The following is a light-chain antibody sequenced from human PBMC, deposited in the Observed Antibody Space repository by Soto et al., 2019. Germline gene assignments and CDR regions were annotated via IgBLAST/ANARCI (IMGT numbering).Light chain of an antibody. CDR1: SGHSSYA. CDR2: LNSDGSH. J-gene: IGLJ2*01. Sequence: QLVLTQSPSASASLGASVRLTCTLSSGHSSYAIAWHQQQPEKGPRFLMKLNSDGSHSKGDVISDRFSGSSSGAERYLTISSLQSEDEADYYCQTWGSGIQVFGGGTKVTVL. V-gene: IGLV4-69*01. CDR3: QTWGSGIQV.